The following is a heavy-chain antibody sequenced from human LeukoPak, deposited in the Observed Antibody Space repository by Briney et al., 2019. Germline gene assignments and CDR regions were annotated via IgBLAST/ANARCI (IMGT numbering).Heavy chain of an antibody. Sequence: GASVKVSCKASGYTFTSYGISWVRQAPGQGLEWMGWISAYNGNTNYAQKLQGRVTMTTDTSTSTAYMELRSLRSDDTAVYYCARVRKDDYASARYYYFYGMDVWGQGTTVTVSS. J-gene: IGHJ6*02. D-gene: IGHD4-17*01. CDR3: ARVRKDDYASARYYYFYGMDV. CDR2: ISAYNGNT. CDR1: GYTFTSYG. V-gene: IGHV1-18*01.